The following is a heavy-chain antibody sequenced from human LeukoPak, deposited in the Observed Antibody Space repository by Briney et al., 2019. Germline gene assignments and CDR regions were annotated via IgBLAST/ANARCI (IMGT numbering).Heavy chain of an antibody. CDR1: GGSITNDNYY. Sequence: SETLSLTCTVSGGSITNDNYYWAWIRLSPGKGLEWIATIYYGGNTYYNPSLQSRVTISVDTSKNQFSLKRYSVTAADTAVYYCARRSPSMTFDYWGQGTLVTVSS. D-gene: IGHD2/OR15-2a*01. CDR3: ARRSPSMTFDY. J-gene: IGHJ4*02. CDR2: IYYGGNT. V-gene: IGHV4-39*01.